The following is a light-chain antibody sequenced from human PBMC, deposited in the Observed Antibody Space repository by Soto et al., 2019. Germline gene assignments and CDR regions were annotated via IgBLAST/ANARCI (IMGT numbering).Light chain of an antibody. V-gene: IGLV2-14*01. CDR3: SSYTSSSTPYV. CDR2: DVT. CDR1: SSDVGGYNY. Sequence: QSALTQPASVSGSPGQSITISCTGNSSDVGGYNYVSWYQQHPVKAPKLMIYDVTNRPSGVSDRFSGSKSGNTASPTISGLQAEDEADNYCSSYTSSSTPYVFGTGTKVTVL. J-gene: IGLJ1*01.